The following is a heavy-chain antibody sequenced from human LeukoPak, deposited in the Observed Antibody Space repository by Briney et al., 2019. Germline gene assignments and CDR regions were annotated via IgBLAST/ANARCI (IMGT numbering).Heavy chain of an antibody. CDR1: GGSLTSYY. J-gene: IGHJ3*02. V-gene: IGHV4-4*07. D-gene: IGHD4-11*01. CDR3: ASPASYRNYLIDI. Sequence: SETLSLTCSVSGGSLTSYYWSWIRQPAGKGLEWIGRIYSSGRTNYNPSLKSRVTMSVDTSKNQFSLKLNSVTAADTAVYYCASPASYRNYLIDIWGQGTMVTVSS. CDR2: IYSSGRT.